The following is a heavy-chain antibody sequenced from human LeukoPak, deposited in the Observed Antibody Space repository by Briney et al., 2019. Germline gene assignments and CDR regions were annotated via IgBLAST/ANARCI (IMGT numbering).Heavy chain of an antibody. CDR1: GYTFTSYG. Sequence: ASVKVSCKASGYTFTSYGISWVRQAPGQGLEWMGWINPNSGGTNYAQNFQGRVTMTGDTSISTAYMELSRLRSDDTAVYYCASFMSGSFRIGEYWGQGTLVTVSS. CDR2: INPNSGGT. V-gene: IGHV1-2*02. CDR3: ASFMSGSFRIGEY. D-gene: IGHD3-10*01. J-gene: IGHJ4*02.